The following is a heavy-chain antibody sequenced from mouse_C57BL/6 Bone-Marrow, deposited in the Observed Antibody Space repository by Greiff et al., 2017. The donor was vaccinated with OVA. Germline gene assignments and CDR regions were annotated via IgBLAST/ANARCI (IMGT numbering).Heavy chain of an antibody. CDR1: GYTFTDYE. CDR2: IDPETGGT. CDR3: TGYYYGSREPY. J-gene: IGHJ3*01. D-gene: IGHD1-1*01. Sequence: QVHVKQSGAELVRPGASVTLSCKASGYTFTDYEMHWVKQTPVHGLEWIGAIDPETGGTAYNQKFKGKAILTADKSSSTAYMELRSLTSEDSAVYYCTGYYYGSREPYWGQGTLVTVSA. V-gene: IGHV1-15*01.